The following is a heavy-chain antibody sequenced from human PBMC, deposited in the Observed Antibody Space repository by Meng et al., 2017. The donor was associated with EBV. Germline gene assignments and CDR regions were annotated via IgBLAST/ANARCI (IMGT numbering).Heavy chain of an antibody. CDR1: GYTFTGYY. J-gene: IGHJ4*02. Sequence: GHRVQSGDEVKKPGASVKVSCKASGYTFTGYYMHWVRQAPGQGLEWRGRINPNSGGTNYAQKFQGRVTMTRDTSISTAYMELSRLRSDDTAVYYCARVGIAVAGTGDYWGQGTLVTVSS. D-gene: IGHD6-19*01. V-gene: IGHV1-2*06. CDR2: INPNSGGT. CDR3: ARVGIAVAGTGDY.